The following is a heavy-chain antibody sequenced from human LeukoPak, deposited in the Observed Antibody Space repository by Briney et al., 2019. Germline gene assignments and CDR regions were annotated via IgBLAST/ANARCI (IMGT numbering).Heavy chain of an antibody. CDR3: AKESVPYSGSYTT. V-gene: IGHV1-46*01. J-gene: IGHJ5*02. D-gene: IGHD1-26*01. Sequence: ASVKVSCKASGYTFTSYYMHWVRQAPGQGLEWMGIINPSGGSTSYPQKFQGRVTMTRDTSTSTVYMELSSLRSEDTAVYYCAKESVPYSGSYTTWGQGTLVTVSS. CDR2: INPSGGST. CDR1: GYTFTSYY.